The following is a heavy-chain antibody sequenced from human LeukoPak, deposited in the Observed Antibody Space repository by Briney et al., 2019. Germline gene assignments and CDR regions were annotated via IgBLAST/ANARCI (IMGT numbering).Heavy chain of an antibody. CDR1: EFTFSSYS. CDR2: ISSSSYLI. V-gene: IGHV3-21*03. CDR3: ARERGYYDILTGYHTNAFDI. D-gene: IGHD3-9*01. J-gene: IGHJ3*02. Sequence: GGSLRLSCVASEFTFSSYSMNWVRQAPGKGLEWVSSISSSSYLIYYAESVKGRFTISRDNAKKSLYLQMNSLRAEDIAVYYCARERGYYDILTGYHTNAFDIWGQGTMVTVCS.